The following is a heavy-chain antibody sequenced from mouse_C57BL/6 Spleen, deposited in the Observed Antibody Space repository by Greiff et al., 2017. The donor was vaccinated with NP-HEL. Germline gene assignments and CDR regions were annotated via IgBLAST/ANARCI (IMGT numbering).Heavy chain of an antibody. Sequence: VQLQQPGAELVKPGASVKLSCKASGYTFTSYWMQWVKQRPGQGLEWIGEIDPSDSYTNYNQKFKGKATLTVDTSSSTAYMQLSSLTSEDSAVYYCARGGSTSLAYWGQGTLVTVSA. D-gene: IGHD2-1*01. J-gene: IGHJ3*01. CDR2: IDPSDSYT. CDR1: GYTFTSYW. CDR3: ARGGSTSLAY. V-gene: IGHV1-50*01.